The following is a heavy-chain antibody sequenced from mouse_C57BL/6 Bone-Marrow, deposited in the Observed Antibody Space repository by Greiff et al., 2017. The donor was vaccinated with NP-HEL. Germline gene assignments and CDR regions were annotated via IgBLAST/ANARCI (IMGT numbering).Heavy chain of an antibody. Sequence: QVQLKQPGAELVKPGASVKMSCKASGYTFTSYWITWVKQRPGQGLEWIGDIYPGSGSTNYNEKFKSKATLTVDTSSSTAYMQLSSLTSEDSAVYYCARDYDGYYLFDYWGQGTTLTVSS. CDR3: ARDYDGYYLFDY. J-gene: IGHJ2*01. CDR1: GYTFTSYW. D-gene: IGHD2-3*01. V-gene: IGHV1-55*01. CDR2: IYPGSGST.